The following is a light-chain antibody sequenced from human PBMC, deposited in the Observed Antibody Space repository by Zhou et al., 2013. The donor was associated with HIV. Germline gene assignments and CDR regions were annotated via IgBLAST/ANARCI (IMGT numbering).Light chain of an antibody. Sequence: VIWMTQSPSFLSASTGDRVNITCRVNQGISTYLAWYQQKPGRAPDLLMYGASTLHSGVPLRFSGSGSGTDFTLTISSLQPEDFATYFCQQIYSTPYSFGQGTKLEI. CDR3: QQIYSTPYS. J-gene: IGKJ2*03. CDR1: QGISTY. V-gene: IGKV1D-8*03. CDR2: GAS.